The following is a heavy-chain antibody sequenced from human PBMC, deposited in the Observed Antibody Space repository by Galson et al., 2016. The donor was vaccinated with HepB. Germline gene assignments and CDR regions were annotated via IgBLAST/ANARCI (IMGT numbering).Heavy chain of an antibody. J-gene: IGHJ6*02. Sequence: QSGAEVKKPGESLRISCEGSGYRFRNYWINWVRQMPGKGLEWMATIDPTDSYTKYNPSFQGHVTISTDKSKATAYLQWCALKASDTAKYYCARRGDSGDYVVGMDVWGQGTTVIVSS. D-gene: IGHD4-17*01. CDR2: IDPTDSYT. CDR1: GYRFRNYW. V-gene: IGHV5-10-1*01. CDR3: ARRGDSGDYVVGMDV.